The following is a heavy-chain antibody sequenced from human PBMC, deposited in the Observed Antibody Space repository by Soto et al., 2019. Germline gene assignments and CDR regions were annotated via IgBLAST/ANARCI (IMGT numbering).Heavy chain of an antibody. Sequence: SETLSLTCTVSGGSISSGGYYWIWIRQHPGKGLEWIGYIYYSGSTYYNPSLKSRVTISVDTSKNQFSLKLSSVTAADTAVYYCARAWGAAGDDYWGQGTLVTVSS. CDR2: IYYSGST. D-gene: IGHD6-13*01. J-gene: IGHJ4*02. CDR1: GGSISSGGYY. CDR3: ARAWGAAGDDY. V-gene: IGHV4-31*03.